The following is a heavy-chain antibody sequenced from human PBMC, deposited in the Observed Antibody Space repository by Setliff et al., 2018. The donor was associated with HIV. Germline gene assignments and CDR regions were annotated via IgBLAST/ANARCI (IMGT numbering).Heavy chain of an antibody. Sequence: SETLSLTCTVPGGSINRSNYYWGWIRQPPGKGLEWIGEINHSGSTNYNPSLKSRVTMSADESKNQFSLKLNSVTAADTAVYFCARRAVQDASITSSNWFDPWGHGTLVTVSS. CDR2: INHSGST. CDR1: GGSINRSNYY. CDR3: ARRAVQDASITSSNWFDP. D-gene: IGHD2-2*01. J-gene: IGHJ5*02. V-gene: IGHV4-61*05.